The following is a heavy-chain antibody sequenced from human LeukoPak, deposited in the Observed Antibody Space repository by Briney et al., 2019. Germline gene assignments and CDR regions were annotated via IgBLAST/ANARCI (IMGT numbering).Heavy chain of an antibody. CDR2: IIPIFGTA. V-gene: IGHV1-69*13. J-gene: IGHJ2*01. CDR1: GGTFISYA. D-gene: IGHD4-17*01. CDR3: ARDPSTTVTTSPSHFWYFDL. Sequence: ASVKVSCKASGGTFISYAISWVRQAPGQGLEWMGGIIPIFGTANYAQKFQGRVTITADESTSTAYMELSSLRSEDTAVYYCARDPSTTVTTSPSHFWYFDLWGRGTLVTVSS.